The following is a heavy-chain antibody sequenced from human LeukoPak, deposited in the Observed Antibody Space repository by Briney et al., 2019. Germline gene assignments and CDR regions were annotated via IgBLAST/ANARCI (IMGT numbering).Heavy chain of an antibody. CDR1: GYTFTSYD. CDR2: MNPNSGNT. Sequence: ASVKVSCKASGYTFTSYDSNWVRQATGQGLEWLGWMNPNSGNTGYAQKFQARVTMTRDTSVSTAYMELSSLRSEDTAVYYCARGPPWGYCSGGNCYSSHYCYYMDVWGKGTTVTVSS. CDR3: ARGPPWGYCSGGNCYSSHYCYYMDV. J-gene: IGHJ6*03. D-gene: IGHD2-15*01. V-gene: IGHV1-8*01.